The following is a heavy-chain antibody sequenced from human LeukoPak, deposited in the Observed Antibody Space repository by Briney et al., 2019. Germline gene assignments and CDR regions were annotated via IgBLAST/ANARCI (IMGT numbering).Heavy chain of an antibody. Sequence: ASVKVSCKASGYTFISYDINWVRQATGQGLEWMGWMNPNSGNTGYAQKFQGRVTITRNTSISTAYMELSSLRSEDTAVYYCARGLALGYQLLDYYYYYYMDVWGKGSTVTVSS. V-gene: IGHV1-8*03. CDR3: ARGLALGYQLLDYYYYYYMDV. D-gene: IGHD2-2*01. J-gene: IGHJ6*03. CDR1: GYTFISYD. CDR2: MNPNSGNT.